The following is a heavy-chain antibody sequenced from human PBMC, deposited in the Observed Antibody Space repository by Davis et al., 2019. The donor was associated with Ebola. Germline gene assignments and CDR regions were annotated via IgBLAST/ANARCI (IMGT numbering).Heavy chain of an antibody. V-gene: IGHV3-30*03. Sequence: GESLKISCAAFGFTFSSYGMHWVRQAPGKGLEWVAVISYDGSNKYYADSVKGRFTISRDNSKNTLYLQMNSLRAEDTAVYYCATGRASGYDCFDYWGQGTLVTVSS. CDR2: ISYDGSNK. CDR1: GFTFSSYG. CDR3: ATGRASGYDCFDY. D-gene: IGHD5-12*01. J-gene: IGHJ4*02.